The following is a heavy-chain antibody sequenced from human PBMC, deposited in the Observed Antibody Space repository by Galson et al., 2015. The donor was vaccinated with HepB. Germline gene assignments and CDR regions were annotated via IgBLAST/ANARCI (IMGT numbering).Heavy chain of an antibody. D-gene: IGHD3-3*01. CDR2: ISGYNGNT. CDR3: TRDAGVVIDY. CDR1: GYSFSSYG. J-gene: IGHJ4*02. V-gene: IGHV1-18*04. Sequence: SVKVSCKASGYSFSSYGISWVRRAPGQGLEWMGWISGYNGNTMYTQKLQGRVTMTTDTSTSTAYMELRNLRSDDTAVFYCTRDAGVVIDYWGQGTLVTVSS.